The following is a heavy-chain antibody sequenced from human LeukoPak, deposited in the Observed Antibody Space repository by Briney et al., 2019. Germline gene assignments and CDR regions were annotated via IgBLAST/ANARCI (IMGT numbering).Heavy chain of an antibody. Sequence: GGSLRLSCAASGFSFSKYAMHWVRQPPGKGLEWLSIISYDGDSKYYGDSVKGRFTISRDNSNSTLYLQMNSLTTEDTAVYYCMRMRLVAAGNVYWGQGTLVTVSS. CDR3: MRMRLVAAGNVY. J-gene: IGHJ4*02. CDR1: GFSFSKYA. CDR2: ISYDGDSK. V-gene: IGHV3-30*14. D-gene: IGHD6-13*01.